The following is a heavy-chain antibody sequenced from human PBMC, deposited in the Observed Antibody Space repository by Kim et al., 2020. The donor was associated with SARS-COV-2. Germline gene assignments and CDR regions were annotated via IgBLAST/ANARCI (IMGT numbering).Heavy chain of an antibody. Sequence: GWSLRLSCAASGFSFSDYAMNWVRQAPGKGLEWVSIIYGGGSSTFYADSVRGRFTISRDNSKNTLYLQMISLRAEDTAVYYCAKGSKNPHGSGTSYTNYYYYYGMDVWGQGTTVTVSS. CDR2: IYGGGSST. CDR1: GFSFSDYA. V-gene: IGHV3-23*03. D-gene: IGHD3-10*01. CDR3: AKGSKNPHGSGTSYTNYYYYYGMDV. J-gene: IGHJ6*02.